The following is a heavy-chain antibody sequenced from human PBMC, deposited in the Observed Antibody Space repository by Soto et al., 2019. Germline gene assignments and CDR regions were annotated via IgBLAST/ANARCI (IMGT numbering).Heavy chain of an antibody. V-gene: IGHV1-8*01. J-gene: IGHJ5*02. CDR1: GYTFTSYD. CDR3: ARKTNVGVANWFDP. Sequence: ASVKVSCKASGYTFTSYDINWVRQATGQGLEWMGWMNPNSGNTGYAQKFQGRVTMTRNTSISTAYMELSSLRSEDTAVYYCARKTNVGVANWFDPWGQGTLVTVSS. CDR2: MNPNSGNT. D-gene: IGHD3-3*01.